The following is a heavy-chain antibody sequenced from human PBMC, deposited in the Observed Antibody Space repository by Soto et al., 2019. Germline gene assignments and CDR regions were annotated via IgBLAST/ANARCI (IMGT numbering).Heavy chain of an antibody. Sequence: PGGSLRLSCAASGFTFSSYGMHWVRQAPGKGLEWVAVISYDGSNKYYADSVKGRFTISRDNSKNTLYLQMNSLRAEDTAVYYCAKDTIYSSTLGWFDPWGQGTLVTVSS. D-gene: IGHD6-13*01. CDR3: AKDTIYSSTLGWFDP. CDR1: GFTFSSYG. V-gene: IGHV3-30*18. J-gene: IGHJ5*02. CDR2: ISYDGSNK.